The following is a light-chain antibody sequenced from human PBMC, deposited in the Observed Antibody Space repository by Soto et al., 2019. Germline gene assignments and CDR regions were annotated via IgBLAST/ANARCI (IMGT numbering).Light chain of an antibody. Sequence: DIQMTQSPSSLSASVGDRVTITCQASQDISNYLNWYQQKPGKPPNLLIYDASTLKSGVPSRFSGSQSGTNFTFTITSLQTEDIATYYCQQFHNFPPTFGPGTKV. CDR2: DAS. J-gene: IGKJ3*01. CDR1: QDISNY. V-gene: IGKV1-33*01. CDR3: QQFHNFPPT.